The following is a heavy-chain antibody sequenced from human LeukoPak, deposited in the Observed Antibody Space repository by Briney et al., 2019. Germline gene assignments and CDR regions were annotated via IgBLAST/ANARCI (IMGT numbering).Heavy chain of an antibody. CDR3: ARLAVGGLYYHYGMDV. Sequence: GGSLRLSCAASGFTLSNHWMTWVRQVPGRGPEWVANVNRDGSETYYLDSVKGRFTISKDNAKNSLYLQMNSLRAEDTALYHCARLAVGGLYYHYGMDVWGQGTTVTVS. CDR1: GFTLSNHW. D-gene: IGHD2-8*02. CDR2: VNRDGSET. J-gene: IGHJ6*02. V-gene: IGHV3-7*03.